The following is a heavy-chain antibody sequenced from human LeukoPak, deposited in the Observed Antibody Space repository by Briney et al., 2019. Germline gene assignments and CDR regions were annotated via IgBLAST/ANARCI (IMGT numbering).Heavy chain of an antibody. CDR1: GYTFTSYD. CDR2: MNPNSGNT. D-gene: IGHD5-18*01. J-gene: IGHJ6*03. CDR3: AREPTNSYGFLEVGDYYYYYMDV. Sequence: GASVKVSCKASGYTFTSYDINWVRQATGQGLEWMGWMNPNSGNTGYAQKFQGRVTITRNTSISTAYMELSSLRSEDTAVYYCAREPTNSYGFLEVGDYYYYYMDVWGKGTTVTVSS. V-gene: IGHV1-8*03.